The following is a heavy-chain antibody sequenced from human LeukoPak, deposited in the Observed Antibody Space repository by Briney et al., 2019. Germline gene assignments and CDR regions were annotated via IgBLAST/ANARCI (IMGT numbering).Heavy chain of an antibody. Sequence: SETLSLTCTVSGGSISSSSYYWGWIRQPPGKGLEWIGSIYYSGSTYYNPSLKSRVTISVDTSKNQFSLKLSSVTAADTAVYYCASRAIHAFDIWGQGTMVTVSS. V-gene: IGHV4-39*07. D-gene: IGHD2-21*01. CDR1: GGSISSSSYY. CDR2: IYYSGST. CDR3: ASRAIHAFDI. J-gene: IGHJ3*02.